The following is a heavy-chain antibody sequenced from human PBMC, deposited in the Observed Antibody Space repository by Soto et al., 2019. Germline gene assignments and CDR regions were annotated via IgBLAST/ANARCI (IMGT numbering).Heavy chain of an antibody. Sequence: QLQLQESGPGLVKPSETLSLTCTVSGGSISSSSYYWGWIRQPPGKGLEWIGSIYYSWSTYYNPSLKRLVTLSVDTSTSQCSLKRRSVSAPGTAGYYCAKSTVVAVGAFDIWGQGTMVTVSS. CDR2: IYYSWST. CDR1: GGSISSSSYY. V-gene: IGHV4-39*01. D-gene: IGHD2-15*01. CDR3: AKSTVVAVGAFDI. J-gene: IGHJ3*02.